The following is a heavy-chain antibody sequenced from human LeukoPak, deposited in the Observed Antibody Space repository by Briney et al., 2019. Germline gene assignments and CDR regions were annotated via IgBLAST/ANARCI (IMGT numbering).Heavy chain of an antibody. Sequence: PGGSLRLSCAASGFTFSSYAMSWVRQAPGKGLGWVSAISGSGGSTYYADSVKGRFTISRDNSKNTLYLQMNSLRAEDTAVYYCAKSVVRGVTLPDYWGQGTLVTVSS. CDR3: AKSVVRGVTLPDY. CDR2: ISGSGGST. D-gene: IGHD3-10*01. CDR1: GFTFSSYA. V-gene: IGHV3-23*01. J-gene: IGHJ4*02.